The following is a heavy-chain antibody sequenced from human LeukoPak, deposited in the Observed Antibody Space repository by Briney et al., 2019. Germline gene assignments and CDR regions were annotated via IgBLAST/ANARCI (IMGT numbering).Heavy chain of an antibody. Sequence: SETLSLICAVYGGSFSGYYWSWIRQPPGKGLEWIGEINHSGSTNYNPSLKSRVTISVDTSKNQFSLKLSSVTAADTAVYYCARRIRQLVDFYYYYGMDVWGQGTTVTVSS. CDR1: GGSFSGYY. V-gene: IGHV4-34*01. J-gene: IGHJ6*02. CDR2: INHSGST. CDR3: ARRIRQLVDFYYYYGMDV. D-gene: IGHD6-6*01.